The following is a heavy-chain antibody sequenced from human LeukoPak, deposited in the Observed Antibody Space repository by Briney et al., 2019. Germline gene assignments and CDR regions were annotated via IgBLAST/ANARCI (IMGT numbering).Heavy chain of an antibody. V-gene: IGHV1-18*01. CDR1: GYNFSAYG. D-gene: IGHD1-1*01. J-gene: IGHJ4*02. CDR3: ARGSHEYWNDY. CDR2: VTSDNRDT. Sequence: ASVTVSCKASGYNFSAYGMTWVRQAPGQGLEWMGWVTSDNRDTKYAPKFQGRVTMTTDISSTTAYMELRSLRSDDTAVYYCARGSHEYWNDYWGQGTLVTVSS.